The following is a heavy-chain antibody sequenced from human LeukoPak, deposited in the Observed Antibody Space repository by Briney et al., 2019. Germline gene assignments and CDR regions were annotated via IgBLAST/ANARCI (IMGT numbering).Heavy chain of an antibody. Sequence: PGGSLRLSCAASGFTFSNYAMTWVRQAPGKGLEWVSGISDSGSTTYHADSVKDRFTISRDNSKNTLYLQMNSLRAEDTAVFYCAKSRYEFWSAYYHYYNMDVWGQGTTVTVSS. CDR2: ISDSGSTT. V-gene: IGHV3-23*01. CDR3: AKSRYEFWSAYYHYYNMDV. CDR1: GFTFSNYA. D-gene: IGHD3-3*01. J-gene: IGHJ6*02.